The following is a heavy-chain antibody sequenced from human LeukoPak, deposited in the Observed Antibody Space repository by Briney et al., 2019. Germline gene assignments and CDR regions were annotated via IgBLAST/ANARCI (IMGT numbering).Heavy chain of an antibody. Sequence: GGSLRLSCAASGFTFSSYAMHWVRQAPGKGLEWVAVISYDGSNKYYADSVKGRFTISRDNSKNTLYLQMNSLRAEDTAVYYCAKDTTMIVVVTRYDAFDIWGQGTMVTVSS. V-gene: IGHV3-30-3*01. CDR3: AKDTTMIVVVTRYDAFDI. J-gene: IGHJ3*02. CDR2: ISYDGSNK. CDR1: GFTFSSYA. D-gene: IGHD3-22*01.